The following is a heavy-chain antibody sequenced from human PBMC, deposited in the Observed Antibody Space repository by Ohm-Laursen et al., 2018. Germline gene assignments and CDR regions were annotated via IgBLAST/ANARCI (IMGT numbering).Heavy chain of an antibody. V-gene: IGHV4-38-2*02. J-gene: IGHJ4*02. CDR3: ARDVNY. Sequence: SETLSLTCAVSGYSISSGYYWGWIRQPPGKGLEWIGSIYHSGSTYYNPSLKSRVTISVDTSKNQFSLKLSSVTAADTAVYYCARDVNYWGQGTLVTVSS. CDR1: GYSISSGYY. CDR2: IYHSGST.